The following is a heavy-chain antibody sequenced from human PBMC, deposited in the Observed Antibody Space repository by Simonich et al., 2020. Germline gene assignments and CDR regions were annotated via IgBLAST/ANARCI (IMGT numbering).Heavy chain of an antibody. V-gene: IGHV3-7*01. Sequence: EVQLVESGGGLVQPGGSLRLSCAASGFTFSSYWMSWVRQAPGKGLEWVANKKQEGRKKYNVDSVKGRVTISRDNTKNSLYLQMNSLRAEDTAVYYCARDREVYGSRSYYNYWGQGTLVTVSS. D-gene: IGHD3-10*01. J-gene: IGHJ4*02. CDR3: ARDREVYGSRSYYNY. CDR2: KKQEGRKK. CDR1: GFTFSSYW.